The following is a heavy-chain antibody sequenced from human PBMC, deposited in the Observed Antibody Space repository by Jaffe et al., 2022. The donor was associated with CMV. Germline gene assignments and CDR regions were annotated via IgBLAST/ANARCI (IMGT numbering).Heavy chain of an antibody. V-gene: IGHV4-39*01. D-gene: IGHD6-13*01. CDR2: IYYSGST. Sequence: QLQLQESGPGLVKPSETLSLTCTVSGGSISSSSYYWGWIRQPPGKGLEWIGSIYYSGSTYYNPSLKSRVTISVDTSKNQFSLKLSSVTAADTAVYYCARAPGIAAAGPLSDNWFDPWGQGTLVTVSS. J-gene: IGHJ5*02. CDR1: GGSISSSSYY. CDR3: ARAPGIAAAGPLSDNWFDP.